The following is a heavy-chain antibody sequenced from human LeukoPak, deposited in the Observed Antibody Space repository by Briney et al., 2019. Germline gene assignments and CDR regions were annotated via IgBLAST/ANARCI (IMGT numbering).Heavy chain of an antibody. CDR3: AREDIVVVVAATRGHWFDP. CDR2: IIPILGIA. V-gene: IGHV1-69*04. D-gene: IGHD2-15*01. Sequence: ASVKVSCKASGYTFTSYGISWVRQAPGQGLEWMGRIIPILGIANYAQKFQGRVTITADKSTSTAYMELSSLRSEDTAVYYCAREDIVVVVAATRGHWFDPWGQGTLVTVSS. J-gene: IGHJ5*02. CDR1: GYTFTSYG.